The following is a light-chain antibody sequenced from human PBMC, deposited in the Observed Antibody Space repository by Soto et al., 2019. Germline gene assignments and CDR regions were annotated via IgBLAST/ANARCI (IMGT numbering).Light chain of an antibody. J-gene: IGKJ1*01. V-gene: IGKV3-20*01. Sequence: DIVLTQSPDIVSLSPGDTTTLSCKASQSVRTGYIAWYRQTPGQAPRLLITGASTRASGVPDRISGEGSGTDLTLTVSSLEPGDSAVYYCQQYSGFPWTFGQGTKVEIK. CDR1: QSVRTGY. CDR3: QQYSGFPWT. CDR2: GAS.